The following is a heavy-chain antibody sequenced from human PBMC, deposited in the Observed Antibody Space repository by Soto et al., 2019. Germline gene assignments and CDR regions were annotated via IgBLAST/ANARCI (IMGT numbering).Heavy chain of an antibody. Sequence: DVQLLESGGGLVQPGGSLRLSCAASGFIFGKSAMSWVRQAPRKGLEWVSAISDSGGSTYYADSVKGRFTISRDNSKNTLYLQMSSLTAEDSALYFCAKGPTIFGVAISSSFYYGMDVWGQGATVSVSS. CDR2: ISDSGGST. CDR1: GFIFGKSA. D-gene: IGHD3-3*01. CDR3: AKGPTIFGVAISSSFYYGMDV. V-gene: IGHV3-23*01. J-gene: IGHJ6*02.